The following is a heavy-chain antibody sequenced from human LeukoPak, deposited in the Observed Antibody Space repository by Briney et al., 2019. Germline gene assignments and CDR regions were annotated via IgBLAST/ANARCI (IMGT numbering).Heavy chain of an antibody. CDR1: GFSVSNNY. CDR3: ARDSTGASV. Sequence: GGSLRLSCAASGFSVSNNYVSWVRQAPGKGLEWISAVYSGGDTYYIESVRGRFTISRDNSKDTIHLQMNGLTPEDTAMYYCARDSTGASVWGKGTTVTVSS. CDR2: VYSGGDT. V-gene: IGHV3-53*01. J-gene: IGHJ6*04. D-gene: IGHD1-14*01.